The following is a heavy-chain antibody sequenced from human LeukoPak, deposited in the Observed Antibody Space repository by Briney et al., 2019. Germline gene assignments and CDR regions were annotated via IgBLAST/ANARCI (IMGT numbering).Heavy chain of an antibody. CDR2: ISSSSSYI. CDR1: GFTFSSYS. J-gene: IGHJ6*03. CDR3: ARDGTVTTGYYYYYYYMDV. D-gene: IGHD4-17*01. V-gene: IGHV3-21*01. Sequence: GGSLRLSCAASGFTFSSYSMNWVRQAPGKGLEWVSSISSSSSYIYYADSVKGRFTISRDNAKNSLYLQMNSLRAEDTAVYYCARDGTVTTGYYYYYYYMDVWGKGTTVTISS.